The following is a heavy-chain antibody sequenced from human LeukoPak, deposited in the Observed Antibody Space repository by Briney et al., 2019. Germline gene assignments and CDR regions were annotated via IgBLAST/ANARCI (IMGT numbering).Heavy chain of an antibody. CDR2: IHYSGAT. CDR3: ATLRGASTAVFDS. D-gene: IGHD2-21*02. V-gene: IGHV4-59*08. Sequence: SETLSLTCTVSGGSINYDYWSWIRQSPGKRLEWIGYIHYSGATNYSPSLNSRVTISVDTSKNQFSLKLSSVTAADTVLYYCATLRGASTAVFDSWGQGTLVTVSS. CDR1: GGSINYDY. J-gene: IGHJ4*02.